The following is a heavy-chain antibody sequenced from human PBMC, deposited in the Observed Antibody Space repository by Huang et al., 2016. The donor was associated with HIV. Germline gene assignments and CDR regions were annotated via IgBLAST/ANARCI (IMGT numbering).Heavy chain of an antibody. V-gene: IGHV4-39*01. CDR2: IYLGGHT. D-gene: IGHD2-15*01. CDR1: GGSIMSSNYY. CDR3: ARHNIYCSGGSCSSFDY. J-gene: IGHJ4*02. Sequence: QLQLQESGPGLAKASETLSLTCIVSGGSIMSSNYYWGWVRQPPGKGLEWIGSIYLGGHTLYNPSLTSRVTIFVDTSKNQLSLKVRSVTAADTAVYYCARHNIYCSGGSCSSFDYWGQGTLVTVSS.